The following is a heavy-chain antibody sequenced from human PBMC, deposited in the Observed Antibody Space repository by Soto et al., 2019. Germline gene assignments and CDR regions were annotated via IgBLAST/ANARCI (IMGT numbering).Heavy chain of an antibody. Sequence: ASVKVSCKASGYTFTIYYMHWVVQAPGQWLEWMGIINPSGGSTSYAQKFQGRVTMTRDTSTSTVYMELSSLRSEDTAVYYCARDSFVGDYYGMDVWGQGTTVTVSS. CDR2: INPSGGST. CDR3: ARDSFVGDYYGMDV. J-gene: IGHJ6*02. D-gene: IGHD1-26*01. V-gene: IGHV1-46*01. CDR1: GYTFTIYY.